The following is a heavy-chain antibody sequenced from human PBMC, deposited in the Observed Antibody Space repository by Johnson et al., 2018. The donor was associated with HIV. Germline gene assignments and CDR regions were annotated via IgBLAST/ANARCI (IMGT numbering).Heavy chain of an antibody. CDR1: GFTFSSYA. CDR3: ARATVTSGALDL. D-gene: IGHD4-11*01. J-gene: IGHJ3*01. Sequence: VQLVESGGGVVQPGRSLRLSCAASGFTFSSYAMHWVRQATGKGLEWVSTIGTSGDTYYPGSVKGRFTISRENAKNSLYLQMNSLRAGDTAVYYCARATVTSGALDLWGQGTMVTVSS. CDR2: IGTSGDT. V-gene: IGHV3-13*01.